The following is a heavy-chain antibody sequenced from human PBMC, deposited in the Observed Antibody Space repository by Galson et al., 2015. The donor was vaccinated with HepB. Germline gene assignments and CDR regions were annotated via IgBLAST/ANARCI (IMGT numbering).Heavy chain of an antibody. V-gene: IGHV3-7*03. Sequence: SLRLSCAASRFTFSNYWMNWARQAPGKGLEWVASVKPDGSENHYVDSVRGRFIISRDNAKNSLYLQMTSLRTEDTAVYYCARGHNSGWGAFDIWGQGTMVTVSS. CDR1: RFTFSNYW. CDR3: ARGHNSGWGAFDI. CDR2: VKPDGSEN. D-gene: IGHD5-12*01. J-gene: IGHJ3*02.